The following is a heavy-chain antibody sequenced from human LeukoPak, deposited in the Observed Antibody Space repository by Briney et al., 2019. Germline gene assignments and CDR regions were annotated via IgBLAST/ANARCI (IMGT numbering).Heavy chain of an antibody. Sequence: SETLSLTCTVSGGSISSSSYYWGWIRQPPGKGLEWIGSIYYSGSTSYNPSLKSRVTISLDRSKNQFSLKLSSVTAADTAVYYCARGGYSSGWFGTTLDLDYWGQGTLVTVSS. CDR1: GGSISSSSYY. CDR2: IYYSGST. CDR3: ARGGYSSGWFGTTLDLDY. V-gene: IGHV4-39*07. D-gene: IGHD6-19*01. J-gene: IGHJ4*02.